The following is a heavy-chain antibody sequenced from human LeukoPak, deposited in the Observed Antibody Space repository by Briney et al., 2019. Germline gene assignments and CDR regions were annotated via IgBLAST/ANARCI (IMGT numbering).Heavy chain of an antibody. CDR1: GFTFSSYW. J-gene: IGHJ4*02. CDR3: AKDGYCSSTSCRPGYFDY. V-gene: IGHV3-7*01. D-gene: IGHD2-2*01. Sequence: GGSLRLSCAASGFTFSSYWMSWVRQAPGKGLEWVANIKQDGSEKYYVDSVKGRFTISRDNSKNTLYLQMNSLRAEDTAVYYCAKDGYCSSTSCRPGYFDYWGQGTLVTVSS. CDR2: IKQDGSEK.